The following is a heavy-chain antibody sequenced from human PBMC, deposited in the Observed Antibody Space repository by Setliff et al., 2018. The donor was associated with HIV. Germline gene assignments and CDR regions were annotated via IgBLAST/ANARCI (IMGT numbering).Heavy chain of an antibody. CDR1: GGSFSGYY. Sequence: SETLSLTCAVYGGSFSGYYWSWIRQPPGKGLEWIGYIYYSGSTNYNPSLKSRVTISVDTSKNQFSLKLSSVTAADTAVYYCATGQMATRYWGQGTLVTVSS. J-gene: IGHJ4*02. CDR3: ATGQMATRY. CDR2: IYYSGST. D-gene: IGHD5-12*01. V-gene: IGHV4-59*08.